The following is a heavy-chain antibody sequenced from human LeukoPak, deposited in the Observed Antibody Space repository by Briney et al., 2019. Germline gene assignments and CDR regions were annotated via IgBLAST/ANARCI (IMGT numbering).Heavy chain of an antibody. CDR1: GGSISSYY. J-gene: IGHJ4*02. V-gene: IGHV4-59*08. D-gene: IGHD3-22*01. Sequence: SETLSLTCTVSGGSISSYYWSWTRQPPGKGLEWIGYIYYSGSTNYNPSLKSRVTISVDTSKNQFSLKLSSVTAADTAVYYCAAGVYYYDSSGYPEYFDYWGQGTLVTVSS. CDR3: AAGVYYYDSSGYPEYFDY. CDR2: IYYSGST.